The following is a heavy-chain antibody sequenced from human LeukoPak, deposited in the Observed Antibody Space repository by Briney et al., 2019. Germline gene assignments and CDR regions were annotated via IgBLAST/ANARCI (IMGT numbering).Heavy chain of an antibody. V-gene: IGHV3-23*01. CDR1: GFSFNHYA. J-gene: IGHJ4*02. Sequence: NPGGSLRLSCAASGFSFNHYAMSWVRQAPGKGLEWVSIIIASSGTTFYADSVKGRFTISRDTSKNTLYLQLNSLRLEDTAVYYCAKGGYDYIEAAYFDFWGQGTLVTVSS. D-gene: IGHD5-12*01. CDR3: AKGGYDYIEAAYFDF. CDR2: IIASSGTT.